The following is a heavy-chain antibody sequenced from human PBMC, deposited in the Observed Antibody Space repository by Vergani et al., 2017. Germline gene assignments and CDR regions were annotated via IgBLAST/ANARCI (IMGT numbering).Heavy chain of an antibody. CDR2: IDHTGRP. J-gene: IGHJ6*03. D-gene: IGHD4-11*01. CDR3: ARVNTETNGHLYYYYYLDV. Sequence: QVQLQQWGGGLLKPSETLSLTCVVTGGSFTSYHWTWIRQSPGEGLEWVGDIDHTGRPDYNPSLKSRLTMSVANSRNQFSLTLNSVTATDTAIYFCARVNTETNGHLYYYYYLDVWGQGTAVTVS. CDR1: GGSFTSYH. V-gene: IGHV4-34*01.